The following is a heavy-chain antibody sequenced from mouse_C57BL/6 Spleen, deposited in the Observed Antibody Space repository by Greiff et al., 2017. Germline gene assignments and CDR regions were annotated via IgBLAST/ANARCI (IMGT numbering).Heavy chain of an antibody. Sequence: EVKLMESGGDLVKPGGSLKLSCAASGFTFSSYGMSWVRQTPDKRLEWVATISSGGSYTYYPDSVKGRFTMSRDNDKNTLYLHMSSLKSEDTAMYYCARLISTRSFDVWGTGTTVTVSS. V-gene: IGHV5-6*01. CDR1: GFTFSSYG. D-gene: IGHD1-1*01. CDR2: ISSGGSYT. CDR3: ARLISTRSFDV. J-gene: IGHJ1*03.